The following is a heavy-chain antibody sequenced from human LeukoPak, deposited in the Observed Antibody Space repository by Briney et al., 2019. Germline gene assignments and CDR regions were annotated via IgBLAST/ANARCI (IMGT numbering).Heavy chain of an antibody. CDR2: TSSGSDSA. V-gene: IGHV3-21*01. CDR1: GFTFSTFS. J-gene: IGHJ6*02. D-gene: IGHD4-17*01. Sequence: GGSLRLSCVASGFTFSTFSMNWVRQAPGKGLEWVSSTSSGSDSAYYADSVKGRFTISRDDAKDSLFLQMNSLRADDTAVYYCAREYGDYDSYYYGLDVWGQGTTVAVSS. CDR3: AREYGDYDSYYYGLDV.